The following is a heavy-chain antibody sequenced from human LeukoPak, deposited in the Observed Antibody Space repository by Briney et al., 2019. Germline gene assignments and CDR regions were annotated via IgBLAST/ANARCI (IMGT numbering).Heavy chain of an antibody. CDR2: INPSGGST. CDR3: ARDNSGSYEGHWFDP. V-gene: IGHV1-46*01. J-gene: IGHJ5*02. CDR1: GYTFTSYY. D-gene: IGHD1-26*01. Sequence: ASVKVSCKASGYTFTSYYMHWVRQAPGQGLEWMGIINPSGGSTSYAQKFQGRVTMTRDMSTSTVYMELSSLRSEDTAVYYCARDNSGSYEGHWFDPWGQGTLVTVPS.